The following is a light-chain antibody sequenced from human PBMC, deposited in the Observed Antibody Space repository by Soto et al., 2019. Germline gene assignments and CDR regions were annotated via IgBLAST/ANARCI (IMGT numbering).Light chain of an antibody. J-gene: IGKJ4*01. Sequence: EIVMTQSPATLSVSPGERATLSCRASQSVSSNLAWYQQNPGQAPRLLIYGASTRATCIPARFSGSGSGTEFTLTISSLQSEDFAVYYCQQYNNWPRTFGGGTKVEIK. CDR2: GAS. CDR3: QQYNNWPRT. V-gene: IGKV3-15*01. CDR1: QSVSSN.